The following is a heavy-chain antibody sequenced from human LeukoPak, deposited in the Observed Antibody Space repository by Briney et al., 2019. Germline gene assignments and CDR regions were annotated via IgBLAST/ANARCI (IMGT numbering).Heavy chain of an antibody. D-gene: IGHD2-21*01. Sequence: GASVKVSCKASGYTFTSYGISWVRQAPGQGLEWMGWISAYNGNTNYAQKLQGRVTMTTDTSTSTAYMELRSLRSDGTAVYYCARGSYCGGDCYPPGVYWGQGTLVTVSS. CDR3: ARGSYCGGDCYPPGVY. CDR2: ISAYNGNT. J-gene: IGHJ4*02. V-gene: IGHV1-18*01. CDR1: GYTFTSYG.